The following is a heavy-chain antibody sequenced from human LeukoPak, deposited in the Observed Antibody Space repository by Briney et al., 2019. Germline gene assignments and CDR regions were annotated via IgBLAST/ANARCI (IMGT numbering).Heavy chain of an antibody. J-gene: IGHJ4*02. D-gene: IGHD3-22*01. Sequence: GGSLSLSCAASGFTFSSYSMNCVRKAPGKGLEWVSSISSSGSYIYYADSVKGRFTISRDNAKNSLYLQMNSLRAEDTAVYDCARDLGYYDSSGYSDFDYWGQGALVTVSS. CDR1: GFTFSSYS. CDR2: ISSSGSYI. CDR3: ARDLGYYDSSGYSDFDY. V-gene: IGHV3-21*01.